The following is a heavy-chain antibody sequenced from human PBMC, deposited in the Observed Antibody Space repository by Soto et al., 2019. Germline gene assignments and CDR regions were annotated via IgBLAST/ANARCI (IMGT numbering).Heavy chain of an antibody. V-gene: IGHV4-34*01. J-gene: IGHJ3*02. CDR2: INHSGST. CDR1: GGSFSGYY. Sequence: SETLSLTCAVSGGSFSGYYWSWIRQPPGKGLEWIGEINHSGSTNYNPSLKRGVTISVDTSKNQFSLKLSSGTAADTAVYYCAILWDAFDIWGQGTMVTVSS. CDR3: AILWDAFDI.